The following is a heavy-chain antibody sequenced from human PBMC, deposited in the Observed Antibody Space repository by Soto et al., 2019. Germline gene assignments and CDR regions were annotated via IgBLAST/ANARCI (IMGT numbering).Heavy chain of an antibody. CDR2: ISAYNGNT. CDR1: GYTFTIYG. D-gene: IGHD3-3*01. J-gene: IGHJ4*02. V-gene: IGHV1-18*01. Sequence: ASVKASCKASGYTFTIYGISWLRQAPGQGLEWMGWISAYNGNTNYAQKLQGSVTMTTDTSTSTAYMELRSRRSDDTAVYYCTRGTECVQGELDNGRQGTQV. CDR3: TRGTECVQGELDN.